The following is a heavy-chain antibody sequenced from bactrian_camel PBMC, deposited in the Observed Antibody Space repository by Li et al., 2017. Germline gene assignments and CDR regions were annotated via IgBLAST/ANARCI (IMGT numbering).Heavy chain of an antibody. CDR2: IDSGGFA. J-gene: IGHJ4*01. D-gene: IGHD2*01. V-gene: IGHV3S55*01. CDR1: GLSVSDFS. Sequence: HVQLVESGGGSVQAGGSLRLSCAPSGLSVSDFSMAWFRQSPGKEREGVAAIDSGGFANYAYSVKGRFTISKDNAKNTLYLQMNILEAEDTAMYTCAAGWLSGALCTSDSPIRRGNEFDNWGQGTQVTVS. CDR3: AAGWLSGALCTSDSPIRRGNEFDN.